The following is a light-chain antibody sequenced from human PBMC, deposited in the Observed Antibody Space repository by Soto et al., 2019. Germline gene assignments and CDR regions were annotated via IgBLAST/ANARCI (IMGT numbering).Light chain of an antibody. CDR3: QKYNSAPLT. V-gene: IGKV1-27*01. CDR2: ATS. CDR1: QGIAPY. Sequence: DIQMTQSPSSLSAFVGDRVTITCRASQGIAPYLAWFQQKPGKVPKLLIYATSTLQSGVPSRFSGSGSGTDFTLTISSLQPEDVGTYYCQKYNSAPLTFGGETKVDIK. J-gene: IGKJ4*01.